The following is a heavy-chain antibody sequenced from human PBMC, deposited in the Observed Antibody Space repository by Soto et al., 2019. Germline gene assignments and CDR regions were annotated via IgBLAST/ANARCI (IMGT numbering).Heavy chain of an antibody. D-gene: IGHD3-3*01. CDR1: GFSLTTSGVG. V-gene: IGHV2-5*02. CDR2: IYWDDDK. Sequence: QITLNESGPTVVRPTETLTLTCRFSGFSLTTSGVGVGWIRQSPGKAPEWLALIYWDDDKRYSASLKSRLTISQETSTNQVVLTVSDLDPTPTATYYCAHRVLRTVFGLVTTTAIYFDFWGQGTPVAVSS. CDR3: AHRVLRTVFGLVTTTAIYFDF. J-gene: IGHJ4*02.